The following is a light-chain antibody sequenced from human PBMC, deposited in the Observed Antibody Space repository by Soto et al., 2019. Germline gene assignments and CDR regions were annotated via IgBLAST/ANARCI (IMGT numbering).Light chain of an antibody. CDR3: QQYSTHPYT. V-gene: IGKV1-5*01. Sequence: DIQMTQSPSTLSASVGDRVTITCRASQSVSAWVAWYQQKPGKAPKFLMSDGFSLGSGVPSRFSGSGSGTEFTLTISSLQPDDFATYYCQQYSTHPYTFGQGTKLEI. J-gene: IGKJ2*01. CDR1: QSVSAW. CDR2: DGF.